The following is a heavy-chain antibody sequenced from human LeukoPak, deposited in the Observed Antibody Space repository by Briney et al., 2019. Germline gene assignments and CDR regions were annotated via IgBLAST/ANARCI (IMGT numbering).Heavy chain of an antibody. Sequence: SETLSLTCTVSGDSINSYYWNWIRQPPGKGLEWIGYGHYTGSTYKNPSLNSRVAFSVDTSKNQFSLKLSSVTAADTAVYYCARWGEHSALRVHAFDVWGQGTMVTVSS. V-gene: IGHV4-59*01. CDR1: GDSINSYY. CDR2: GHYTGST. J-gene: IGHJ3*01. CDR3: ARWGEHSALRVHAFDV. D-gene: IGHD3-10*01.